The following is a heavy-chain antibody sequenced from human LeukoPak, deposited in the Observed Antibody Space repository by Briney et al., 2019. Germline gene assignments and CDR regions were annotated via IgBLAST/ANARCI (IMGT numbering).Heavy chain of an antibody. CDR2: ISSSGSGGNT. Sequence: GGSLRLSCAASGVTLSTYAMSWARQAPGRGLEWVSGISSSGSGGNTYYADSVKGRFTISRDNSRNTLYLQMNSLRVEDTAVYYCAKDSGNRLYSYADLWGQGILVTVSS. D-gene: IGHD3-10*01. V-gene: IGHV3-23*01. CDR1: GVTLSTYA. J-gene: IGHJ5*02. CDR3: AKDSGNRLYSYADL.